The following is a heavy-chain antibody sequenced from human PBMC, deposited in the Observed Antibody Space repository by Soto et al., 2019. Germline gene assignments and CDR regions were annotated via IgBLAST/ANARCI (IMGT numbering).Heavy chain of an antibody. Sequence: QVQLQESGPGLVKPSQTLSLTCAISGDSVSSNSAAWNWIRQSPSRGLEWLGRTYYRSRWYNDYAVSVRSRITVNPDTSKNQFSLQLSSVTPEDTAVYYCAGTTSHYWYYMDVWGKGTTVTVSS. CDR2: TYYRSRWYN. D-gene: IGHD1-7*01. CDR3: AGTTSHYWYYMDV. CDR1: GDSVSSNSAA. V-gene: IGHV6-1*01. J-gene: IGHJ6*03.